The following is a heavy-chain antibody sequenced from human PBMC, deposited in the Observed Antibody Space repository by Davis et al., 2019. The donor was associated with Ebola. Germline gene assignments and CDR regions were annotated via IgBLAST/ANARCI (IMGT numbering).Heavy chain of an antibody. CDR3: AKDRSTAVKYNAFDP. CDR1: GFTFGDYA. CDR2: VSGSGAGT. Sequence: GESLKISCAASGFTFGDYAMSWVRQAPGKGLEWVSSVSGSGAGTYYADSVKGRFTISRDNSKSTLYLQMNSLRAEDTAVYHCAKDRSTAVKYNAFDPWGQGTLVTVSS. J-gene: IGHJ5*02. V-gene: IGHV3-23*01. D-gene: IGHD4-17*01.